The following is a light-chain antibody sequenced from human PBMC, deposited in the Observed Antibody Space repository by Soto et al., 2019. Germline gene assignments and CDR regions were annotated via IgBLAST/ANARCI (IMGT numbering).Light chain of an antibody. Sequence: EIVMTQSPATLSVSPGERATLSCRASQSVGSSLAWYQQEPGQAPRLLIYGASTRATGIPARFSGSGSGTEFTLTISSLQSEDFAVYFCQQYKNWPPITFGQGTKVDIK. V-gene: IGKV3-15*01. CDR3: QQYKNWPPIT. CDR2: GAS. J-gene: IGKJ1*01. CDR1: QSVGSS.